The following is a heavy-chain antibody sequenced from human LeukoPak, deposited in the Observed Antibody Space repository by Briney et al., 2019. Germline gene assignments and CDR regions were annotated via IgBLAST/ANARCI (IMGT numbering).Heavy chain of an antibody. D-gene: IGHD6-13*01. Sequence: GGSLRLSCAASGFTFSSYWMSWVRQAPGKGLEWVANIKQDGSEKYYVDSVKGRFTISRDNAKNSLYLQMNSLRAEDTAVYYCARDLSSSWSLYSDYWGQGTLVTVSS. CDR2: IKQDGSEK. CDR3: ARDLSSSWSLYSDY. J-gene: IGHJ4*02. V-gene: IGHV3-7*01. CDR1: GFTFSSYW.